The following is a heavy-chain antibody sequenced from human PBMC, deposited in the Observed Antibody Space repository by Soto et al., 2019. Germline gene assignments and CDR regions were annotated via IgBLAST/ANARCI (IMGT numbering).Heavy chain of an antibody. CDR2: IWYDGSNK. V-gene: IGHV3-33*01. J-gene: IGHJ6*03. D-gene: IGHD5-18*01. CDR3: ARDGPYSYGYVARGYYYYYMDV. Sequence: PGGSLRLACAASGFTFSSYGIRWVRQAPGKGLEWVAVIWYDGSNKYYADSVKGRFTISRDNSKNTLYLQMNSLRAEDTAVYYCARDGPYSYGYVARGYYYYYMDVWGKGTTVTVSS. CDR1: GFTFSSYG.